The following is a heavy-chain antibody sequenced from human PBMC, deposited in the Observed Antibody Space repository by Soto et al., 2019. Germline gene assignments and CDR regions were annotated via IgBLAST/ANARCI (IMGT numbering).Heavy chain of an antibody. CDR1: CGSTSSDNY. J-gene: IGHJ4*02. CDR2: IYYNGNT. D-gene: IGHD3-16*01. CDR3: AREGGESSDGLYYSDS. V-gene: IGHV4-30-4*01. Sequence: PSETLSLTCTVSCGSTSSDNYWSWIRQPPGKGLEWIGHIYYNGNTDYNPSLKSRLAISIDTSKNQFSLKLSSVTAADTAVYFCAREGGESSDGLYYSDSRGKGSLVTVSS.